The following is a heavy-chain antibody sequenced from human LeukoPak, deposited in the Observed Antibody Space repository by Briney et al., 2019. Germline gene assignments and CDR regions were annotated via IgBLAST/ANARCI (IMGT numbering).Heavy chain of an antibody. V-gene: IGHV3-48*03. J-gene: IGHJ4*02. D-gene: IGHD6-6*01. CDR2: ISSSGSTI. CDR3: AGDSRPNSSSSRKDFDY. Sequence: GVLRLSCAASGFTFSSYEMNWVRPAPGKGPEWVSYISSSGSTIYYADSVKGRFTISRDNAKNSLYLQMNSLRAEDTAVYYCAGDSRPNSSSSRKDFDYWGQGTLVTVSS. CDR1: GFTFSSYE.